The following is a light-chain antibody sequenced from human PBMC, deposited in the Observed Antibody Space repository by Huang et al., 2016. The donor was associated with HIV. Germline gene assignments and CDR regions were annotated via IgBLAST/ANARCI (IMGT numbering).Light chain of an antibody. CDR2: AAS. CDR3: QKYNSAPLT. CDR1: QGISNY. V-gene: IGKV1-27*01. J-gene: IGKJ4*01. Sequence: DIQMTQSPSSLSASVGDRVTITCRESQGISNYIAWYQQKPGKVPKLLIYAASTLQSGVPSRFSGSVSGTDFTLTISSLQPEDVATYYCQKYNSAPLTLGGGTKVEI.